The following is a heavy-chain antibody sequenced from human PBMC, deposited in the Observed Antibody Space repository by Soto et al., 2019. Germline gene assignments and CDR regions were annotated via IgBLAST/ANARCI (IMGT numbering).Heavy chain of an antibody. J-gene: IGHJ4*02. D-gene: IGHD3-16*01. Sequence: GESLKISCKAIGYTFTNYWIGWVRQTPGKGLERMGILFPGYYDTRYNASLEGQVTDSADESISTAYLQWNTLKASVTAMYYCVRPNFGALTHFDFWGQGTLVTVSS. CDR2: LFPGYYDT. CDR1: GYTFTNYW. V-gene: IGHV5-51*01. CDR3: VRPNFGALTHFDF.